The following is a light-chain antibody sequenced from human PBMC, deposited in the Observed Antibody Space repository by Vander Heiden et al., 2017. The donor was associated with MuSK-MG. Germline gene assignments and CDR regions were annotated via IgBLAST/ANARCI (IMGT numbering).Light chain of an antibody. J-gene: IGKJ3*01. Sequence: DIVMTQSPDSLAVSLGERATINCKSSQNVLYSSNNKNFLAWYQQKPGQPPKLLIYWASTRESGVPDRFSGSGSGTDFTLTISSLQAEDVAVYYCQQDDSIPLTFGHGTKVDIK. CDR3: QQDDSIPLT. CDR2: WAS. CDR1: QNVLYSSNNKNF. V-gene: IGKV4-1*01.